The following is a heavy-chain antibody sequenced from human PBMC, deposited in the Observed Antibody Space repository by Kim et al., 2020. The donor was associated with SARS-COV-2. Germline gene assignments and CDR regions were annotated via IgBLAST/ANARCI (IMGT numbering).Heavy chain of an antibody. V-gene: IGHV4-59*01. Sequence: RSLQTRVTISVDTSKNQFSLKLSSVTAADTAVYYCAREVTYFGAGTSLFDYWGQGNLVTVSS. J-gene: IGHJ4*02. CDR3: AREVTYFGAGTSLFDY. D-gene: IGHD6-19*01.